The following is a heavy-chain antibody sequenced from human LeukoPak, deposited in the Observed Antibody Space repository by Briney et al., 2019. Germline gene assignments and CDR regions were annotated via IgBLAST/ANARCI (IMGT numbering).Heavy chain of an antibody. J-gene: IGHJ4*02. Sequence: PGGSLRLSCAASGFTFSSFWMRWVRQAPGKGLEWVANIKQDGSEKNYVDSVKGRFTISRDNAKNSLYLQMNSLRAEDTAVYYCASGLELDYWGQGTLVTVSS. CDR3: ASGLELDY. CDR1: GFTFSSFW. CDR2: IKQDGSEK. V-gene: IGHV3-7*03.